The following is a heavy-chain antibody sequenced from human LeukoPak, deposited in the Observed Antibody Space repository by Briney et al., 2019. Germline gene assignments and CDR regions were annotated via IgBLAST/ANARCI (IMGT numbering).Heavy chain of an antibody. CDR1: GGSISSYY. Sequence: SETLSLTCTVSGGSISSYYWSWIRQPPGKGLEWIGYIYYTGSTNYNPSLKSRVTISVDTSKNQVSLKMSSVTAADTAVYYCATTPALAVAGTLDPKEWGQGTLVTVSS. V-gene: IGHV4-59*08. J-gene: IGHJ4*02. D-gene: IGHD6-19*01. CDR2: IYYTGST. CDR3: ATTPALAVAGTLDPKE.